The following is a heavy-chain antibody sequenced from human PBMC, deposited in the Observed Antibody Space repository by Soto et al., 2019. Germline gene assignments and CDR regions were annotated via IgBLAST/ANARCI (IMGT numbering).Heavy chain of an antibody. CDR2: IYYSGST. Sequence: QVQLQESGPGLVKPSQTLSLTCTVSGGSISSGDYYWSWIRQPPGKGLEWIGYIYYSGSTYYNPSLKSRVTISVDTSKNQFTLKLSSVTAADTAVYYCAREGTAMGLGDAFDIWGQGTMVTVSS. D-gene: IGHD5-18*01. V-gene: IGHV4-30-4*01. CDR1: GGSISSGDYY. CDR3: AREGTAMGLGDAFDI. J-gene: IGHJ3*02.